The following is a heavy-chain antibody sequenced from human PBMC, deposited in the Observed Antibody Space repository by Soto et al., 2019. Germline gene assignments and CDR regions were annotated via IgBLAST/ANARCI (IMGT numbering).Heavy chain of an antibody. V-gene: IGHV1-69*02. J-gene: IGHJ3*01. CDR2: IIPMLTVT. CDR3: SIGSWSAETFDV. Sequence: QVHLEQSGAEVKEPASSVKVSCKAAGGTFSTYTLIWVRQAPGQGLEWMGRIIPMLTVTNSAQKFQGRVTLTADKSTSTAFMELTSLTSDVTAVYYCSIGSWSAETFDVWGQGTMVTVSS. D-gene: IGHD2-2*01. CDR1: GGTFSTYT.